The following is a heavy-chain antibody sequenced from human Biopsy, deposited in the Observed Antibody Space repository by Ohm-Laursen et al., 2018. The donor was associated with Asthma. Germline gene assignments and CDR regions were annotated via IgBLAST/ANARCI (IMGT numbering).Heavy chain of an antibody. V-gene: IGHV3-30*03. J-gene: IGHJ4*02. CDR2: ISYDGFNK. D-gene: IGHD6-19*01. Sequence: SLRLSCSASGFTFSTYGMHWVRRAPGKGLEWVAVISYDGFNKDYGDSVKGRFTISRDNSKNTLYLQMNSLTPDDTAVYYCAREGVAGTHIEDWGQGTLVTVSS. CDR1: GFTFSTYG. CDR3: AREGVAGTHIED.